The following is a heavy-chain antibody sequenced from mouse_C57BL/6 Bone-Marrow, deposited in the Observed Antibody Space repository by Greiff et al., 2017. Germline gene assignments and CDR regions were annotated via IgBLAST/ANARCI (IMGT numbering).Heavy chain of an antibody. D-gene: IGHD2-5*01. CDR3: ARKEYSNYEDD. Sequence: QVQLQQPGAELVKPGASVKLSCKASGYTFTSYWMQWVKQRPGQGLEWIGEIDPSDSYTNYNQKFKGKATLTVDTSSSTAYMQLSSLTSEDSAVYYCARKEYSNYEDDWGQGTTLTVSS. CDR1: GYTFTSYW. J-gene: IGHJ2*01. V-gene: IGHV1-50*01. CDR2: IDPSDSYT.